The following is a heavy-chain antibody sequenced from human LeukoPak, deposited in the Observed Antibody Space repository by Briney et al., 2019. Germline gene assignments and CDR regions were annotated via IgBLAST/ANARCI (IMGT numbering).Heavy chain of an antibody. D-gene: IGHD5-18*01. CDR1: GYTFTGYY. CDR2: INPNSGGT. CDR3: ARDPGGGYSYGYYFDY. Sequence: ASVKVSCKASGYTFTGYYMHWVRQAPGQGLEWMGWINPNSGGTNYAQKFQGRVTMTRDMSTSTVYMELSSLRSEDTAVYYCARDPGGGYSYGYYFDYWGQGTLVTVSS. J-gene: IGHJ4*02. V-gene: IGHV1-2*02.